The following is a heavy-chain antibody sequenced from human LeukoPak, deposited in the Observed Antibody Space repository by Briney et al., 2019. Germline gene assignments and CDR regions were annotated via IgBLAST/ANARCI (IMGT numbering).Heavy chain of an antibody. V-gene: IGHV3-9*01. Sequence: GGSLRLSCAASGFTFRSCGMHWVRQAPGKGLEWVSGISWNSGSIGYADSVKGRFTISRDNAKNSLYLQMNSLRAEDTALYYCAKLGTYYDSSPTDYWGQGTLVTVSS. CDR3: AKLGTYYDSSPTDY. J-gene: IGHJ4*02. CDR2: ISWNSGSI. CDR1: GFTFRSCG. D-gene: IGHD3-22*01.